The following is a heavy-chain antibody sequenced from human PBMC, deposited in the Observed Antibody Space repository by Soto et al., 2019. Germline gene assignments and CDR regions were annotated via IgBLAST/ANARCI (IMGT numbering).Heavy chain of an antibody. Sequence: SETLSLTCTVSGGSIGSYYWSWIRQPPGKGLECIGYISYSGSTNYNPSLKSRVTISIDTSKNQFSLKLSSVTAADTAVYYCARGSGSYYAYWGQGTLVTVSS. D-gene: IGHD1-26*01. CDR3: ARGSGSYYAY. CDR1: GGSIGSYY. CDR2: ISYSGST. V-gene: IGHV4-59*01. J-gene: IGHJ4*02.